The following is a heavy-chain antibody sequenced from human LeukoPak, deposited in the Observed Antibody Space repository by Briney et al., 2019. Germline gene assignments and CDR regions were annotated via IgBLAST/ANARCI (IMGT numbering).Heavy chain of an antibody. CDR3: AKQTITIFGVASPLDY. D-gene: IGHD3-3*01. CDR1: GFTFSNYA. CDR2: ISASGGST. J-gene: IGHJ4*02. V-gene: IGHV3-23*01. Sequence: GGSLRLSCAASGFTFSNYAMSWVRQAPGKGLEWVSAISASGGSTYYADSVKGRFTISRDNSKNTLYLQMNSLRAEDAAVYYCAKQTITIFGVASPLDYWGQGTLVTVSS.